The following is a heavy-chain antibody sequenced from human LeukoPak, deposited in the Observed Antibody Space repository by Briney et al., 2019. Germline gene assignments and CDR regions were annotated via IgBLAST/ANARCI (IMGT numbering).Heavy chain of an antibody. D-gene: IGHD5-24*01. Sequence: GGSLRLSCAVSGFPFSVYEMNWVRQAPGKGLEWVAFIRYDGSNKYYADSVKGRFTISRDNSKNTLYLQMNSLRAEDTAVYYCAKGGDGYNYPDYWGQGTLVTVSS. CDR3: AKGGDGYNYPDY. V-gene: IGHV3-30*02. CDR2: IRYDGSNK. J-gene: IGHJ4*02. CDR1: GFPFSVYE.